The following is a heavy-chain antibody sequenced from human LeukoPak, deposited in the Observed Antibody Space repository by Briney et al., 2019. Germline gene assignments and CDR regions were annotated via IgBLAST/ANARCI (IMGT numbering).Heavy chain of an antibody. CDR3: ARLREIPVFGVVTKSTSYFDY. V-gene: IGHV3-7*01. D-gene: IGHD3-3*01. CDR2: IKQDRSEK. Sequence: GGSLRLSCAASGFTFSDYYMSWIRQAPGKGLELVANIKQDRSEKYYVDSVKGRFTISRDNAKNSLYLQMNSLRAEDTAVYYCARLREIPVFGVVTKSTSYFDYWGQGTLVTVSS. J-gene: IGHJ4*02. CDR1: GFTFSDYY.